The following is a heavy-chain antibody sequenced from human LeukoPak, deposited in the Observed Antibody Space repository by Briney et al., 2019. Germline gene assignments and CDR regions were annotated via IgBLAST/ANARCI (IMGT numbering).Heavy chain of an antibody. V-gene: IGHV3-30*03. D-gene: IGHD4-17*01. Sequence: GGSLRLSCAVSGFRFNSHHMHWVRQAPNKGLEWVAVAPHDRSSPSHAASVNGRFTISRDNAKKSLYLQMNSLRAEDTAVYYCARDRLHYGEYEKTFDYWGQGTLVSVSS. CDR1: GFRFNSHH. J-gene: IGHJ4*02. CDR2: APHDRSSP. CDR3: ARDRLHYGEYEKTFDY.